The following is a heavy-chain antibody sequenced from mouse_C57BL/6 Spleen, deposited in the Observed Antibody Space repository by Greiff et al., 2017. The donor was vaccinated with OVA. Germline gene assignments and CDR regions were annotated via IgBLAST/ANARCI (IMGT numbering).Heavy chain of an antibody. Sequence: VQLKESGGGLVKPGGSLKLSCAASGFTFSDYGMHWVRQAPEKGLEWVAYISSGSSTIYYADTVKGRFTISRDNAKNTLFLQMTSLRSEDTAMYYCAREGTYGAMDYWGQGTSVTVSS. D-gene: IGHD2-10*02. J-gene: IGHJ4*01. CDR3: AREGTYGAMDY. CDR1: GFTFSDYG. V-gene: IGHV5-17*01. CDR2: ISSGSSTI.